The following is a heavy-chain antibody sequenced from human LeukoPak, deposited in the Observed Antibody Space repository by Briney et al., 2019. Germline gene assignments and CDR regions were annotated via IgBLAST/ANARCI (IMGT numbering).Heavy chain of an antibody. V-gene: IGHV1-2*02. CDR3: ARGVVWGSYRQSYFDS. Sequence: GASVKVSCKASGYTFTGYYMHWVRQAPGQGLEWMGWIIPNSGVTNYAQKFQGRVTMTTDTSITTAYMELSRLRSDDTAVYYCARGVVWGSYRQSYFDSWGQGTLVTVSS. CDR1: GYTFTGYY. D-gene: IGHD3-16*02. J-gene: IGHJ4*02. CDR2: IIPNSGVT.